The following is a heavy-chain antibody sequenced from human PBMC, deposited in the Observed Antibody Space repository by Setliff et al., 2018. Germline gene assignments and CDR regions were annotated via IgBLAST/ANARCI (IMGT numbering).Heavy chain of an antibody. CDR1: GFTFSSYA. D-gene: IGHD5-12*01. V-gene: IGHV3-23*01. Sequence: GGSLRLSCAASGFTFSSYAMSWVRQAPGKGLEWVSAISGSGSSTYYADSVKGRFTISRDNSKNTLYLQMNSLRAEDTAVYYCAKDSGYSGYGYFDYWGQGTLVTVSS. J-gene: IGHJ4*02. CDR2: ISGSGSST. CDR3: AKDSGYSGYGYFDY.